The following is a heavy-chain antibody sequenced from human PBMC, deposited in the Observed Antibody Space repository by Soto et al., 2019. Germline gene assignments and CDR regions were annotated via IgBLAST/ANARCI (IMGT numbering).Heavy chain of an antibody. Sequence: GGSLRLSCAASGFTFSGYAMSWVRQAPGKGLEWVSAISGSGGSTYYADSVKGRFTISRDNSKNTLYLQMNSLRAEDTAVYYCAKEQGSRYCSSTSCYDYYYYGMDVWGQGTTVTVSS. CDR2: ISGSGGST. CDR3: AKEQGSRYCSSTSCYDYYYYGMDV. V-gene: IGHV3-23*01. J-gene: IGHJ6*02. D-gene: IGHD2-2*01. CDR1: GFTFSGYA.